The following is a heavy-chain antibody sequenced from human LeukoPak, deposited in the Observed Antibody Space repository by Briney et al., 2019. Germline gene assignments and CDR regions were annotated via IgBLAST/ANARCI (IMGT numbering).Heavy chain of an antibody. V-gene: IGHV3-23*01. Sequence: GGSLRLSCAASGFTFSSYAMSWVRQAPGKGLEWVSTLSSGGGRTYYADSVKGRFTISRDNSKNMLDLQMNSLRAEDTAVYYCAKGYCSGSNCPTVEYFDYWGQGTLVTVSS. D-gene: IGHD2-15*01. CDR1: GFTFSSYA. CDR3: AKGYCSGSNCPTVEYFDY. J-gene: IGHJ4*02. CDR2: LSSGGGRT.